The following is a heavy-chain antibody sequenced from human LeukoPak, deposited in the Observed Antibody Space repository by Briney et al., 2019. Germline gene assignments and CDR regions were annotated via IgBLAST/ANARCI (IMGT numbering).Heavy chain of an antibody. J-gene: IGHJ2*01. V-gene: IGHV4-34*01. CDR2: INHSGST. Sequence: PSETLSLTCAVYGGSFSGYYWSWIRQPPGKGLEWIGEINHSGSTNYNPSLKSRVTILVDRSKNQFSLKLSSVTAADTAVYYCARGHVVKVRAYWYFDLWGRGTLVTVSS. CDR3: ARGHVVKVRAYWYFDL. CDR1: GGSFSGYY. D-gene: IGHD3-22*01.